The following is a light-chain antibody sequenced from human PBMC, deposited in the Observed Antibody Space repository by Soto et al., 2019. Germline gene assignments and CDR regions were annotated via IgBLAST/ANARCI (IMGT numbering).Light chain of an antibody. J-gene: IGLJ1*01. V-gene: IGLV2-14*01. Sequence: QSVLTQPASVSGSPGQSITISCTGTSSDVGGYNYVSWYQQHPGKAPKLMIYEVTHRPSGVSSRFSGSKSGNTASLTISGLQAEDEADYSCCSFAGSYSYVFGSGTKVTVL. CDR1: SSDVGGYNY. CDR3: CSFAGSYSYV. CDR2: EVT.